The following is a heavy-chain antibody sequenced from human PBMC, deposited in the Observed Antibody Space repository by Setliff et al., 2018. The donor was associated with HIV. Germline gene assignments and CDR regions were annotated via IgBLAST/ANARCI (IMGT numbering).Heavy chain of an antibody. CDR3: ARDLDNWKGLNAFDI. V-gene: IGHV1-18*01. CDR1: GYTFTSYG. D-gene: IGHD1-20*01. Sequence: GASVKVSCKASGYTFTSYGISWVRQAPGQGLEWMGWISAYNDNTNYAQKLQGRVTMTTDTSTSTAYMELRSLRSDDTAVYYCARDLDNWKGLNAFDIWGQGTMVTVS. CDR2: ISAYNDNT. J-gene: IGHJ3*02.